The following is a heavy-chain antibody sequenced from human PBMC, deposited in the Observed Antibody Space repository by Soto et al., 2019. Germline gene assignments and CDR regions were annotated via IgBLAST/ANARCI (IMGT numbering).Heavy chain of an antibody. CDR3: ARDNGYSYGYTLDH. Sequence: SETLSLTCTGSGGSISSYYSISIRQPPGKGLEWIGYIYYSGSTNYNPSLKSRVTISVDTSKNQFSLKLSSVTAADTAVYYCARDNGYSYGYTLDHWGQGTLVTVS. V-gene: IGHV4-59*01. J-gene: IGHJ4*02. CDR2: IYYSGST. CDR1: GGSISSYY. D-gene: IGHD5-18*01.